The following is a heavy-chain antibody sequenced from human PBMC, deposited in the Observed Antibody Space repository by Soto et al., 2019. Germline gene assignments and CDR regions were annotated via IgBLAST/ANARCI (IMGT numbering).Heavy chain of an antibody. CDR1: GGTFSSYA. D-gene: IGHD6-25*01. V-gene: IGHV1-69*13. CDR2: IIPIFGTA. CDR3: ARAPRDGYNFYF. J-gene: IGHJ4*02. Sequence: SVKVSCKASGGTFSSYAISWVRQAPGQGLEWMVGIIPIFGTANYAQKVQGGVRITADESKSIDDMELSSLSSEATAVYYCARAPRDGYNFYFWGQGSLVTVSS.